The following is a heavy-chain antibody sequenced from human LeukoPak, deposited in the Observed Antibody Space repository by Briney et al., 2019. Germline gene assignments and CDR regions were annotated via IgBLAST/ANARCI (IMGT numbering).Heavy chain of an antibody. Sequence: GRSLRLSCAASGFTFSNYGMHWVRQAPGKGLEWVAVIFYDGSDKYYADSVKGRFTISRDNSKNTLYLQMNSLRAEDTAVYYCAKHSGLYYFDYWGQGTLVTVSS. J-gene: IGHJ4*02. CDR2: IFYDGSDK. V-gene: IGHV3-30*18. CDR1: GFTFSNYG. CDR3: AKHSGLYYFDY. D-gene: IGHD3-10*01.